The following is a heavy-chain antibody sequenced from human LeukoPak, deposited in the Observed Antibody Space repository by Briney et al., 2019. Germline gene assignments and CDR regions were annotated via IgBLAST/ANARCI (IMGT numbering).Heavy chain of an antibody. CDR3: ARLSSWVFEI. CDR2: VQHIGGET. CDR1: GFTFSNSW. J-gene: IGHJ3*02. D-gene: IGHD3-16*01. Sequence: GGSLRLSCAGSGFTFSNSWMGWVRQAPGKGLEWVANVQHIGGETYYVDSVKGRFTISRDNAKNLLYLQMNSLRAEDTAVYFCARLSSWVFEIWGQGTMVTVSS. V-gene: IGHV3-7*01.